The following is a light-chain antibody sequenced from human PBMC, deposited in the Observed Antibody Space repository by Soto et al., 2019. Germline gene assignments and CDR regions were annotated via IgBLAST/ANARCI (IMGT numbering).Light chain of an antibody. J-gene: IGKJ1*01. Sequence: DIVMTQSPDSLAVSLGERATINCKSSQSVLYSSNNKNYLAWYQQKPGQPPKLLIYWASTRESGVPDRFSGSWSGTDFTLTISSLQAEDVAVYSCQQYYSTPSWTFGQGTKVEIK. V-gene: IGKV4-1*01. CDR3: QQYYSTPSWT. CDR1: QSVLYSSNNKNY. CDR2: WAS.